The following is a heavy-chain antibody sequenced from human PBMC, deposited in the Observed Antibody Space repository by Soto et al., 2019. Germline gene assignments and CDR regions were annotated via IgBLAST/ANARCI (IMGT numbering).Heavy chain of an antibody. V-gene: IGHV1-24*01. J-gene: IGHJ4*02. Sequence: ASVKVSCKVSGYTLTELSMHWVRQAPGKGLEWMGGFDPEDGETIYARKFQGRVTMTEDTSTDTAYMELSSLRSEDTAVYYCATVNGYGGRDQKPFDYWGQGTLVTVSS. CDR2: FDPEDGET. CDR3: ATVNGYGGRDQKPFDY. CDR1: GYTLTELS. D-gene: IGHD4-17*01.